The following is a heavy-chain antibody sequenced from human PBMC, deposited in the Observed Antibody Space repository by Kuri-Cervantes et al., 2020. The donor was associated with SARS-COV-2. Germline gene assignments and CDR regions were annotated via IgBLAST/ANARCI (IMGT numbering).Heavy chain of an antibody. CDR1: GFTFSSYW. Sequence: GESLKISCAASGFTFSSYWMSWVRQAPGKGLEWVANIKQDGSEKYYVDSVKGRFTISRDNAKNSLYLQMNSLRAEDTAVYYCARDSKNYSGSRAWRNGMDVWGQGTTVTVSS. D-gene: IGHD1-26*01. J-gene: IGHJ6*02. CDR3: ARDSKNYSGSRAWRNGMDV. CDR2: IKQDGSEK. V-gene: IGHV3-7*05.